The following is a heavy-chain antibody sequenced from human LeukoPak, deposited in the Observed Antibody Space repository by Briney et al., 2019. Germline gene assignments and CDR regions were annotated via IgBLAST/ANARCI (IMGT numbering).Heavy chain of an antibody. V-gene: IGHV1-69*13. Sequence: GASVKVSCKASGGTFSSYAISWVRQAPGQGLEWIGGIIPIFGTANYAQKFQGRVTITADESTSTAYMELSSLRSEDTAVYYCARDVVVVAATGYNWFDPWGQGTLVTVSS. CDR1: GGTFSSYA. D-gene: IGHD2-15*01. CDR3: ARDVVVVAATGYNWFDP. J-gene: IGHJ5*02. CDR2: IIPIFGTA.